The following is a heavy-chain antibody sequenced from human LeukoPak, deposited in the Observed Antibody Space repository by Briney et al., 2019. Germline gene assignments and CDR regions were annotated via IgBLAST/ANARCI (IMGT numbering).Heavy chain of an antibody. CDR3: TGGPTRYDYVWGSWPDFDY. Sequence: GRSLRLSCTASGFTFGDYAMSWVRQARGKGLEWVGFIRSKAYGGTTEYAASVKGRFTISRDDSKSIAYLQMNSLKTEDTAVYYCTGGPTRYDYVWGSWPDFDYWGQGTLVTVSS. J-gene: IGHJ4*02. D-gene: IGHD3-16*01. CDR2: IRSKAYGGTT. V-gene: IGHV3-49*04. CDR1: GFTFGDYA.